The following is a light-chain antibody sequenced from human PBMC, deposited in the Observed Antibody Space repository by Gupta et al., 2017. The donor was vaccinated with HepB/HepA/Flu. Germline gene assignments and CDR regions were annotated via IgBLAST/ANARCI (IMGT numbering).Light chain of an antibody. CDR1: QDISNY. J-gene: IGKJ4*01. CDR3: QYYNTAPT. CDR2: DAS. Sequence: DIQMTQSQYSLSASVGDRVAITCRASQDISNYLAWYQQKPGKVPKLLISDASAFKSGVPSRFSASGSGTDFTLTISSLQPEDVATYYCQYYNTAPTFGGGTKVEIK. V-gene: IGKV1-27*01.